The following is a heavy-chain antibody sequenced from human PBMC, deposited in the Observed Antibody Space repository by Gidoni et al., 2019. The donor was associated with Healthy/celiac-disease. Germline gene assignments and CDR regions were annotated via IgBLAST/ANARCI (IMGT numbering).Heavy chain of an antibody. V-gene: IGHV5-10-1*01. Sequence: PSFQGHVTISADKSISTAYLQWSSLKASDTAMYYCARHPIGTTFGDPRDAFDIWGQGTMVTVSS. J-gene: IGHJ3*02. D-gene: IGHD3-16*01. CDR3: ARHPIGTTFGDPRDAFDI.